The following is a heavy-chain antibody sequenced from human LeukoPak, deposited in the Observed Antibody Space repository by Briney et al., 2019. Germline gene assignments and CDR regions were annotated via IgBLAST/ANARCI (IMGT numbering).Heavy chain of an antibody. Sequence: GASVKVSCKASGGTFSSYAISWVRQAPGQGLEWMGGIIPIFGTANYAQKFQGRVTITADESTSTAYMELSSLRSEDTAVYYCARGGGYSRDGYRPFDYWGQGTLVTVSS. D-gene: IGHD5-24*01. J-gene: IGHJ4*02. CDR3: ARGGGYSRDGYRPFDY. V-gene: IGHV1-69*13. CDR1: GGTFSSYA. CDR2: IIPIFGTA.